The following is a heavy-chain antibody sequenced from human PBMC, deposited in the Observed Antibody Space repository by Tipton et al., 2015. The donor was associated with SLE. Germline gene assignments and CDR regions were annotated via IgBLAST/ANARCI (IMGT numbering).Heavy chain of an antibody. Sequence: TLSLTCSVSNGSIGSDYWTWIRQPPGKGLEWIGYKYYSGGTNSNPSLRSRVTISIDMSKNQFSLTLSSVTAADTAVYYCARRITYGIPFDHWGQGILVTISS. CDR1: NGSIGSDY. CDR2: KYYSGGT. CDR3: ARRITYGIPFDH. D-gene: IGHD4-17*01. J-gene: IGHJ4*02. V-gene: IGHV4-59*07.